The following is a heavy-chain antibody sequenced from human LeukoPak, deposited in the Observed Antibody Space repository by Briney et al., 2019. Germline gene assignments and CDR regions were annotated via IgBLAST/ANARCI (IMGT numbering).Heavy chain of an antibody. CDR3: ARGSYSVDY. D-gene: IGHD1-26*01. Sequence: SETLSLTCTASGVSISSYYWSWIRQPPGKGLEWIGYIYYSGSTNYNPSLKSRVTISVDRSKNQFSLKLSSVTAADTAVYYCARGSYSVDYWGQGTLVTVSS. V-gene: IGHV4-59*01. J-gene: IGHJ4*02. CDR2: IYYSGST. CDR1: GVSISSYY.